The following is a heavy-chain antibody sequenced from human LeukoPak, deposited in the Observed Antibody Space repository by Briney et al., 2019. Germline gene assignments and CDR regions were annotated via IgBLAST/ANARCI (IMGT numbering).Heavy chain of an antibody. CDR1: GYTFTSYG. CDR3: ARSTMVRGGYYYMDV. J-gene: IGHJ6*03. Sequence: ASVKVSCKASGYTFTSYGISWVRQAPGQGLEWMGWISAYNGNTNYAQKLQGRVTMTTDTSTSTAYMELRSLRSEDTAVYYCARSTMVRGGYYYMDVWGKGTTVTISS. V-gene: IGHV1-18*01. CDR2: ISAYNGNT. D-gene: IGHD3-10*01.